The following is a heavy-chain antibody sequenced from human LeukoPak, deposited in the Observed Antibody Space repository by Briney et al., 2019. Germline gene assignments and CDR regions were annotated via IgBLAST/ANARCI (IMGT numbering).Heavy chain of an antibody. CDR1: GFTFSNYW. CDR3: AKDLGGYYYDSSGLILFDAFDI. D-gene: IGHD3-22*01. CDR2: INTDGSWI. Sequence: SGGSLRLSCAASGFTFSNYWMHWVRQAPGKGLVWVSRINTDGSWITYADSVKGRFTISRDNAMNTVYLQMNSLRAEDTAVYYCAKDLGGYYYDSSGLILFDAFDIWGQGTMVTVSS. V-gene: IGHV3-74*01. J-gene: IGHJ3*02.